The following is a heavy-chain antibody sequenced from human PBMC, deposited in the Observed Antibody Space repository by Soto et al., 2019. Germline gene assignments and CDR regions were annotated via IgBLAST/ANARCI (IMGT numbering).Heavy chain of an antibody. D-gene: IGHD5-18*01. V-gene: IGHV3-23*01. CDR3: AKDLHHTAMVPYFDY. Sequence: SGGSLRLSCAASGFTFSSYAMSWVRQAPGKGLEWVSAISGSGGSTYYADSVKGRFTISRDNSKNTLYLQMNSLRAEDTAVYYCAKDLHHTAMVPYFDYWGQGTLVTVSS. J-gene: IGHJ4*02. CDR2: ISGSGGST. CDR1: GFTFSSYA.